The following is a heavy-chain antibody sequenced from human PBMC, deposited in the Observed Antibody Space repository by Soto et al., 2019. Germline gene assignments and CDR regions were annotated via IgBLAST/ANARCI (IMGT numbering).Heavy chain of an antibody. CDR3: ARSPGGEYDFWSGYSQNYYYYGMDV. V-gene: IGHV1-2*02. CDR1: GYRFTGYG. Sequence: ASVKVSCKASGYRFTGYGLHCVRQAPGQGLQWMGWINPKSGATDYAQKFQGRVTMTRDTSISTAYMELSRLRSDDTAVYYCARSPGGEYDFWSGYSQNYYYYGMDVWGQGTTVTVSS. CDR2: INPKSGAT. J-gene: IGHJ6*02. D-gene: IGHD3-3*01.